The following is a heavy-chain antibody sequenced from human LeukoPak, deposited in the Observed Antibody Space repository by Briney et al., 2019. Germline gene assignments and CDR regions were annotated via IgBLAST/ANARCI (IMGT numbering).Heavy chain of an antibody. CDR2: IYPSGTT. D-gene: IGHD1-14*01. CDR1: GYSVSSAYY. J-gene: IGHJ4*02. CDR3: ARRPESPITGFDF. V-gene: IGHV4-38-2*01. Sequence: SETLSLTCAVSGYSVSSAYYWAWIRQPPGAGLEWIGSIYPSGTTYYKSSLSSRLSISIDASRNQFSLRLSSVTAADTAMYYCARRPESPITGFDFWGQGALAAVSS.